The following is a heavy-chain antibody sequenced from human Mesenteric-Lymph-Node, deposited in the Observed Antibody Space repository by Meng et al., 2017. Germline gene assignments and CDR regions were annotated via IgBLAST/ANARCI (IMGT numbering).Heavy chain of an antibody. D-gene: IGHD2-15*01. V-gene: IGHV3-23*01. Sequence: GESLKISCPVSGLTFSSYAMSWVRQAQGKRLEWVTAINDGGDSTYHAGSVRGRFTISRDNSKNTLYLQMNSLRAEDTAVYYCAKDEVAHGGYDYWGQGTLVTVSS. CDR2: INDGGDST. J-gene: IGHJ4*02. CDR1: GLTFSSYA. CDR3: AKDEVAHGGYDY.